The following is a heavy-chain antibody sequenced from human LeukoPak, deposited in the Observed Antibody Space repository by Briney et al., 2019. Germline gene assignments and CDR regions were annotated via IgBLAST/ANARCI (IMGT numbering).Heavy chain of an antibody. V-gene: IGHV5-51*01. CDR3: AITRHYYDSRGGAIFYFHY. J-gene: IGHJ4*02. Sequence: GESLKISCKGSGYSFTTYWIGWVRQMPGKGLEWMGNIYPADSDTRYSPSFEGQVTISADRSISTAYLQWSSLKASDTAMYYCAITRHYYDSRGGAIFYFHYWGQGTLVTVSS. D-gene: IGHD3-22*01. CDR1: GYSFTTYW. CDR2: IYPADSDT.